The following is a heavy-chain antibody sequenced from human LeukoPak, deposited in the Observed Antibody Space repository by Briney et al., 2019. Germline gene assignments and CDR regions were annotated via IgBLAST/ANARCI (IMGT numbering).Heavy chain of an antibody. Sequence: GGSLRLSCAASGFTFSSYTMSWVRQAQGKGLEWVSAISSSGSGTYYADSVKGRFTISRDNTTNTLYLQMNSLRAEDTAVYSCVNIAVGLYAAHFPPFASRGQGNLVTVSS. CDR3: VNIAVGLYAAHFPPFAS. D-gene: IGHD6-19*01. J-gene: IGHJ4*02. CDR2: ISSSGSGT. CDR1: GFTFSSYT. V-gene: IGHV3-23*01.